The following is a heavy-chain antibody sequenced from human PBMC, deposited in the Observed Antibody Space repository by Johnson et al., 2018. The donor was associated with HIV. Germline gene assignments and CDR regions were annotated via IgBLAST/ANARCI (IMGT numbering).Heavy chain of an antibody. Sequence: QEQLVESGGGVVQPGRSLRLSCAASGFTFSSYAMHWVRQAPGKGLEWVAVISYDGSNKYYVDSVKGRFTISRDNAKNSLYLQMNSLRAEDTAGYYCARERYTTGLYSGSYGAFDMWGQGTMVTVSS. CDR1: GFTFSSYA. CDR2: ISYDGSNK. V-gene: IGHV3-30*04. CDR3: ARERYTTGLYSGSYGAFDM. J-gene: IGHJ3*02. D-gene: IGHD1-26*01.